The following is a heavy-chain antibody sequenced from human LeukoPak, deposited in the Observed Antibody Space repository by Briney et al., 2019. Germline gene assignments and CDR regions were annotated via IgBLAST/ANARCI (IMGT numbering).Heavy chain of an antibody. V-gene: IGHV3-23*01. CDR3: VRSTINNFDY. Sequence: GGSLRLSCAASGFTFSAYALSWVRQSPGKALEWVSSITASGDSTFYADSVKGRFAISIDQSKSRLNLQMDSLRAEDTATYYCVRSTINNFDYWGQGTLVTVSS. J-gene: IGHJ4*02. CDR1: GFTFSAYA. D-gene: IGHD1-1*01. CDR2: ITASGDST.